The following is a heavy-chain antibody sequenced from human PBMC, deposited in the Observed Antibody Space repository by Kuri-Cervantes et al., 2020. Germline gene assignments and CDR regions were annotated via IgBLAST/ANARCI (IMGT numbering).Heavy chain of an antibody. V-gene: IGHV4-34*01. J-gene: IGHJ6*03. D-gene: IGHD2-2*01. CDR3: AREVVNCSSTSCYDYYYYYYMDV. CDR2: INHSGNT. CDR1: GVSFSDYS. Sequence: QTLSLTCAVYGVSFSDYSWSWIRQPPGKGLEWIGEINHSGNTNYNPSLKSRVTISLDTSKNQFSLKLSSVTAADTAVYYCAREVVNCSSTSCYDYYYYYYMDVWGKGTTVTVSS.